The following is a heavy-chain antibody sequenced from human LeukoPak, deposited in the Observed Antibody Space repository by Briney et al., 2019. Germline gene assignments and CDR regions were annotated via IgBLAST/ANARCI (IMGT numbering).Heavy chain of an antibody. CDR1: GGSISSYY. V-gene: IGHV4-59*01. Sequence: SETLSLTCTVSGGSISSYYWSWIRQPPGKGLEWIGYIYYSGSTNYNPSLKSRVTISVDTSKNQFSLKLSSVTAADTAVYYCARGPDSSGWGIFDYWGQGTLVTVSS. J-gene: IGHJ4*02. D-gene: IGHD6-19*01. CDR2: IYYSGST. CDR3: ARGPDSSGWGIFDY.